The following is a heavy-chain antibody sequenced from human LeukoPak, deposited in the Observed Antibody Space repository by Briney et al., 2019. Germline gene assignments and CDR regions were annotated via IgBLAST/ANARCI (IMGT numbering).Heavy chain of an antibody. CDR1: GFTFSSYG. CDR3: AKKAYYGSGSYQLDY. Sequence: GRSLRLSCAASGFTFSSYGMHWVRQAPGKGLEWVAVISYDGSNKYYADSVKGRFTISRGNSKNTLYLQMNSLRAEDTAVYYCAKKAYYGSGSYQLDYWGQGTLVTASS. V-gene: IGHV3-30*18. CDR2: ISYDGSNK. D-gene: IGHD3-10*01. J-gene: IGHJ4*02.